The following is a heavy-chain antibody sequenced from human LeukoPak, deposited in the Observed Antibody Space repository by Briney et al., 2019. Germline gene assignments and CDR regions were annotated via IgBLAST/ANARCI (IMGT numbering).Heavy chain of an antibody. CDR1: GGSISSSSYY. V-gene: IGHV4-39*07. J-gene: IGHJ4*02. Sequence: SETLSLTCTVSGGSISSSSYYWGWIRQPPGKGLEWIGSIYYSGSTYYNPSLKSRVTISVDTSKNQFSLKLSSVTAADTAVYYCAREYCSGGSCYSYFDYWGQGTLVTVSS. CDR2: IYYSGST. CDR3: AREYCSGGSCYSYFDY. D-gene: IGHD2-15*01.